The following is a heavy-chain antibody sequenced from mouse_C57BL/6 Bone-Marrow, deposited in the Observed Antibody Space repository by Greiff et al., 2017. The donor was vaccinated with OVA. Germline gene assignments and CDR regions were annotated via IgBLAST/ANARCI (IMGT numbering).Heavy chain of an antibody. Sequence: VQLKQSGAELVRPGASVKLSCTASGFNIKDDYMHWVKQRPEQGLEWIGWIDPENGDTEYASKFQGKATITAATSSNTAYLQLSSLTSEDTAVYYCTFIYYDYSWFAYWGQGTLVTVSA. J-gene: IGHJ3*01. V-gene: IGHV14-4*01. CDR1: GFNIKDDY. D-gene: IGHD2-4*01. CDR2: IDPENGDT. CDR3: TFIYYDYSWFAY.